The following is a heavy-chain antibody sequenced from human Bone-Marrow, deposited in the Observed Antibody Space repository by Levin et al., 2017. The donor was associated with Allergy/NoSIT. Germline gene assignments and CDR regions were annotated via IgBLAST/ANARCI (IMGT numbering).Heavy chain of an antibody. CDR3: ASRGGTGQLLSGNWFDP. CDR1: GGTFSSYA. D-gene: IGHD2-2*01. Sequence: PEASVKVSCKASGGTFSSYAISWVRQAPGQGLEWMGGIIPIFGTANYAQKFQGRVTITADESTSTAYMELSSLRSEDTAVYYCASRGGTGQLLSGNWFDPWGQGTLVTVSS. V-gene: IGHV1-69*13. CDR2: IIPIFGTA. J-gene: IGHJ5*02.